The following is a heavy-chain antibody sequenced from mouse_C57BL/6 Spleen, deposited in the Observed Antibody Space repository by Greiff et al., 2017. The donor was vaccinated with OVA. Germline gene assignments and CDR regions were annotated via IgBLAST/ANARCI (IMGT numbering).Heavy chain of an antibody. CDR3: ARRSSNYVEDAMDY. Sequence: QVQLQQPGAELVKPGASVKLSCKASGYTFTSYWMQWVKQRPGQGLEWIGEIDPSDSYTNYNQKFKGKATLTVDTSSSTAYMQLSSLTSEDSAVYYCARRSSNYVEDAMDYWGQGTSVTVSS. V-gene: IGHV1-50*01. CDR2: IDPSDSYT. D-gene: IGHD2-5*01. J-gene: IGHJ4*01. CDR1: GYTFTSYW.